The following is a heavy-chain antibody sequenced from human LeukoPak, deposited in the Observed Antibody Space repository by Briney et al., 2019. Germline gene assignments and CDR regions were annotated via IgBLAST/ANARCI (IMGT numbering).Heavy chain of an antibody. CDR1: GFTFSSYG. J-gene: IGHJ4*02. CDR2: IWYDGSNK. D-gene: IGHD6-19*01. CDR3: ARCSSGWYGVDY. Sequence: PGGSLRLSCAASGFTFSSYGMHWVRQAPGKGLEWVAVIWYDGSNKYYADSVKGRFTISRDNSKNTLYLQMSSLRAEDTAVYYCARCSSGWYGVDYWGQGTLVTVSS. V-gene: IGHV3-33*01.